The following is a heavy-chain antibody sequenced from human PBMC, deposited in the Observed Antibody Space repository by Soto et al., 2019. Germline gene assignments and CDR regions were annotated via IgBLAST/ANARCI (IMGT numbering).Heavy chain of an antibody. Sequence: QVQLVESGGGVVQPGRSLRLSCAASGFTFSSYGMHWVRQAPGKGLEWVAVIWYDGSNKYYADSVKGRFTISRDNSKNTIYLKMNSLRAEDTAVYYCARDSRYTVTTCAFDIWGQGTMVTVSS. CDR3: ARDSRYTVTTCAFDI. J-gene: IGHJ3*02. V-gene: IGHV3-33*01. D-gene: IGHD4-17*01. CDR2: IWYDGSNK. CDR1: GFTFSSYG.